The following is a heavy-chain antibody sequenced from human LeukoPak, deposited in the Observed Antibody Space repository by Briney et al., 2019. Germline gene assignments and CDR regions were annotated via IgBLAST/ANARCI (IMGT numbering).Heavy chain of an antibody. CDR1: GFDFSTYT. CDR2: ISSSSSYI. D-gene: IGHD2-2*01. J-gene: IGHJ4*02. V-gene: IGHV3-21*01. CDR3: TRDPGRCTSTSCYPDY. Sequence: GGSLRLSCAASGFDFSTYTMNWVRQAPGKGLEWVSSISSSSSYIYYADSVKGRFTISRDNAKNSMYLQMNSLRAEDSAVYYCTRDPGRCTSTSCYPDYWGQGTLVTVSS.